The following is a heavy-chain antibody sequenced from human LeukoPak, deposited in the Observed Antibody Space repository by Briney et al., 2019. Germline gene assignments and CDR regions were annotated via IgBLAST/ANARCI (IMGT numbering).Heavy chain of an antibody. V-gene: IGHV1-69*05. CDR2: IIPIFGTA. CDR1: GGTFSSYA. D-gene: IGHD3-9*01. J-gene: IGHJ4*02. Sequence: ASVKVSCKASGGTFSSYAISWVRQAPGQGLEWMGGIIPIFGTANYAQKFQGRVTITTDESTSTAHMELSSLRSEDTAVYYCARGPAYHDILTGYDYWGQGTLVTVSS. CDR3: ARGPAYHDILTGYDY.